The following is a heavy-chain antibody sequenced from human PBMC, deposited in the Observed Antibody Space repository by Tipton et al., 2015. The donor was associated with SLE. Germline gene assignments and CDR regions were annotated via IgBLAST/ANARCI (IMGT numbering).Heavy chain of an antibody. Sequence: SLRLSCAASGFTFSIYAMHWVRQAPGKGLEWVAVISYDGSNKYYAESVKGRFTISRDNSKNTLYLQMNSLRAEDTAVYYCAKGLSPRDAFDIWGQGTMVTVSS. CDR2: ISYDGSNK. CDR3: AKGLSPRDAFDI. CDR1: GFTFSIYA. V-gene: IGHV3-30*04. J-gene: IGHJ3*02.